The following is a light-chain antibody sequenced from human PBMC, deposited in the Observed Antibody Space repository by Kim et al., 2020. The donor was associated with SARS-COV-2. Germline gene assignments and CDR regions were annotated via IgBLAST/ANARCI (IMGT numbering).Light chain of an antibody. Sequence: QSALTQPASVSGSPGQSITISCTGTSSDIGGYNYVSWYQQHPGKAPKLMIYDDNYRPSGVSNRFSGSKSGNTASLTISGLQAEDEADYYCSSYTSSSTLEVFGTGTKVTVL. CDR2: DDN. V-gene: IGLV2-14*03. CDR1: SSDIGGYNY. J-gene: IGLJ1*01. CDR3: SSYTSSSTLEV.